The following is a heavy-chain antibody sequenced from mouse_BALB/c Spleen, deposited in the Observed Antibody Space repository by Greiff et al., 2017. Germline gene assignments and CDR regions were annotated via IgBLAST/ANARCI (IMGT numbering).Heavy chain of an antibody. J-gene: IGHJ4*01. CDR2: INSNGGST. CDR1: GFTFSSYG. V-gene: IGHV5-6-3*01. Sequence: EVKLVESGGGLVQPGGSLKLSCAASGFTFSSYGMSWVRQTPDKRLELVATINSNGGSTYYPDSVKGRFTISRDNAKNTLYLQMSSLRSEDTAMYYCARQRYDYAMDYWGQGTSVTVSS. D-gene: IGHD2-10*02. CDR3: ARQRYDYAMDY.